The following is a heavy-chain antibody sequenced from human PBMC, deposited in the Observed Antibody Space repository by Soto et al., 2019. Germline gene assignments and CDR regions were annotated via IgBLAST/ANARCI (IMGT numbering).Heavy chain of an antibody. D-gene: IGHD6-13*01. J-gene: IGHJ4*02. CDR3: ARDLGQQLVDY. CDR2: ISAYNGNK. Sequence: ASXKVSCKASGYSFTSYGISWVRQAPGQGLEWMGWISAYNGNKKYAQKLQGRVTMTTDTSTSTAYMELRSLRSDDTAVYYCARDLGQQLVDYWGQGTLVTVSS. V-gene: IGHV1-18*01. CDR1: GYSFTSYG.